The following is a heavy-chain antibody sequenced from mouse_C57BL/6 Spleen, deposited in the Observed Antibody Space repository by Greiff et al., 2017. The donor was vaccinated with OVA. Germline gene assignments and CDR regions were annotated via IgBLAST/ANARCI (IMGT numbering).Heavy chain of an antibody. V-gene: IGHV1-55*01. CDR3: ARSGYYYGSSPDWFAY. CDR2: IYPGSGST. Sequence: VQLQQPGAELVKPGASVKMSCKASGYTFTSYWITWVKQRPGQGLEWIGDIYPGSGSTNYNEKFKSKATLTVDTSSSTAYMQLSSLTSEDSAVYYCARSGYYYGSSPDWFAYWGQGTLVTVSA. CDR1: GYTFTSYW. D-gene: IGHD1-1*01. J-gene: IGHJ3*01.